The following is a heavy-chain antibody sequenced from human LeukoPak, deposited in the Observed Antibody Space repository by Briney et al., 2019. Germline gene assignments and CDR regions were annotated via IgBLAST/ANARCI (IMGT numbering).Heavy chain of an antibody. CDR2: IYYSGST. CDR3: AGPSSPFDY. Sequence: LETLSLTCTVSGGSISSSTSYWGWIRQPPGKGLEWIGTIYYSGSTYYSGTTYYNPSPKSRVTVSVDTSKNQFYLKLSSVTAADTAVYYCAGPSSPFDYWGQGTLVTVSS. J-gene: IGHJ4*02. CDR1: GGSISSSTSY. V-gene: IGHV4-39*01. D-gene: IGHD3-10*01.